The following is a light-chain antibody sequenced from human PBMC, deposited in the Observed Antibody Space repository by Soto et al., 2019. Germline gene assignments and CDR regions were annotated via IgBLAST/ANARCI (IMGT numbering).Light chain of an antibody. J-gene: IGLJ1*01. CDR3: SSYTTSNTYV. CDR1: SSDVGGYNY. Sequence: ALTQPASVSGSPGQSITISCTGTSSDVGGYNYVSWYQQHPGKAPKLMIYEVSNRPSGVSNRFSASKSGNTASLTISGLQAEDEADYYCSSYTTSNTYVFGTGTKVTVL. CDR2: EVS. V-gene: IGLV2-14*01.